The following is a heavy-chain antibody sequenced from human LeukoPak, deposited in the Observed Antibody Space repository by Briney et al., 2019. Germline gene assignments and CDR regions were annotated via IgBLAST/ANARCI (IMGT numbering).Heavy chain of an antibody. D-gene: IGHD3-3*01. CDR3: AREYYDFWSETTYYYYMDV. J-gene: IGHJ6*03. Sequence: SETLSLTCTVSGGSISSGDYYWSWIRQPPGKGLEWIGYIYYSGSTYYNPSLKSRVTISVDTSKNQFSLKLSSVTAADTAVYYCAREYYDFWSETTYYYYMDVWGKGTTVTVSS. CDR2: IYYSGST. V-gene: IGHV4-30-4*01. CDR1: GGSISSGDYY.